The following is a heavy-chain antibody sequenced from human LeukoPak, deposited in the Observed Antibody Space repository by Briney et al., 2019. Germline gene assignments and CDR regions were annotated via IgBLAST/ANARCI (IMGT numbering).Heavy chain of an antibody. CDR1: GFTFSSYA. CDR3: AKAVSCSGGSCYGDDAFDI. Sequence: GGSLRLSGAASGFTFSSYAMSWVRQAPGKGLEWVSAISGSGGSTYYADSVKGRFTISRDNSKNTLYLQMNSLRAEDTAVYYCAKAVSCSGGSCYGDDAFDIWGQGTMVTVSS. J-gene: IGHJ3*02. V-gene: IGHV3-23*01. D-gene: IGHD2-15*01. CDR2: ISGSGGST.